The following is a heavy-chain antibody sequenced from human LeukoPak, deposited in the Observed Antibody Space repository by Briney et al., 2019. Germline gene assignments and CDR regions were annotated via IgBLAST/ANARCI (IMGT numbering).Heavy chain of an antibody. D-gene: IGHD3-3*01. CDR1: GESFSGYY. CDR2: IIDTGST. V-gene: IGHV4-34*12. J-gene: IGHJ4*02. CDR3: ARGLASGYPPIPFDY. Sequence: PSETLSLTCVVYGESFSGYYWTWIRQPPGKGLEWIGEIIDTGSTKYNSSLKSRVTISVDTSKNEFPLNLTSVTAADTAIYYCARGLASGYPPIPFDYWGQGTLVTVSS.